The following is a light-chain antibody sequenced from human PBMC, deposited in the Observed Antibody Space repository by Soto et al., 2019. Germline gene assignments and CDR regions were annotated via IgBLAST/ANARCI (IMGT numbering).Light chain of an antibody. CDR1: QSISNW. CDR3: QQYNSYPT. CDR2: KAS. J-gene: IGKJ1*01. Sequence: DIQMTQSPSTLSASVGDRVTITCRASQSISNWLAWYQQKPGKAPNLLIYKASSLESGVPSRFSGSGSGTEFTLTISSLQPDDFATYYCQQYNSYPTFDQGTKVEVK. V-gene: IGKV1-5*03.